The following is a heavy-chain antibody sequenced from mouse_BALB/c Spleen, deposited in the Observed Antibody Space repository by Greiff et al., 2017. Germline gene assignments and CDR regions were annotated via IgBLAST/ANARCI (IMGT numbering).Heavy chain of an antibody. CDR3: ARRAGTRYAMDY. D-gene: IGHD4-1*01. CDR2: ISSGSSTI. Sequence: EVQGVESGGGLVQPGGSRKLSCAASGFTFSSFGMHWVRQAPEKGLEWVAYISSGSSTIYYADTVKGRFTISRDNPKNTLFLQMTSLRSEDTAMYYCARRAGTRYAMDYWGQGTSVTVSS. J-gene: IGHJ4*01. V-gene: IGHV5-17*02. CDR1: GFTFSSFG.